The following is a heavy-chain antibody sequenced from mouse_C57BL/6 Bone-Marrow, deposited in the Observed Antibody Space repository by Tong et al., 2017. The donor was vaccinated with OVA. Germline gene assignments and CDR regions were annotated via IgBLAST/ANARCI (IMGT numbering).Heavy chain of an antibody. V-gene: IGHV2-6-7*01. D-gene: IGHD1-1*01. J-gene: IGHJ1*01. CDR1: GFSLTGYG. CDR3: ARDGNYWYFDV. CDR2: IWGDGST. Sequence: VQLQESGPGLVAPSQSLSITCTVSGFSLTGYGVNWVRQPPGKGLEWLGMIWGDGSTDYNSALKSRLGISKDNSKSQVFLKMKSLQTDDTARYYCARDGNYWYFDVWGAGTTVTVSS.